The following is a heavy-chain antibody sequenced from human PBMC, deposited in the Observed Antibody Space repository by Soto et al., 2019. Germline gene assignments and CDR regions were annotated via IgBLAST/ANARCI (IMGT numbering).Heavy chain of an antibody. CDR3: ARDLPIPYSSSRYNWFDP. V-gene: IGHV1-2*02. CDR2: INPNSGGT. CDR1: GYTFTGYY. Sequence: QVQLVQSGAEVKKPGASVKVSCKASGYTFTGYYMHWVRQAPGQGLEWMGWINPNSGGTNYAQKFQGRVNMTRDTSISTAYMELSRLRSDDTAVYYCARDLPIPYSSSRYNWFDPWGQGTLVTVSS. D-gene: IGHD6-6*01. J-gene: IGHJ5*02.